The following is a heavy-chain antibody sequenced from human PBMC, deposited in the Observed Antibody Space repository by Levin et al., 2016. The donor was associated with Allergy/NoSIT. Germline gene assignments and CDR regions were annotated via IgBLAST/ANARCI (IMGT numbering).Heavy chain of an antibody. CDR3: ARDGEEYAMDV. Sequence: SETLSLTCTVSGGSISSGDYYWSWIRQPPGKGLEWIGYIYYSGSTYYNPSLKSRVTISVDTSKNQFSLKLSSVTAADTAVYYCARDGEEYAMDVWGQGTTVTVSS. D-gene: IGHD2/OR15-2a*01. J-gene: IGHJ6*02. CDR1: GGSISSGDYY. V-gene: IGHV4-30-4*01. CDR2: IYYSGST.